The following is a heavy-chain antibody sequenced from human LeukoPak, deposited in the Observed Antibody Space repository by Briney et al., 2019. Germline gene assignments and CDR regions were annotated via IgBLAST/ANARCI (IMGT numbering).Heavy chain of an antibody. V-gene: IGHV3-23*01. CDR1: TFPFSSHG. D-gene: IGHD1-26*01. CDR3: AKIGLIGNWYFDL. Sequence: GGSLRLSCAASTFPFSSHGMSWVRQAPGKGPEWVSFISAGADLTYYADSVKGRFTISRDSSKNTLYLQMNSPRAEDTAMYYCAKIGLIGNWYFDLWGRGTLVTVSS. J-gene: IGHJ2*01. CDR2: ISAGADLT.